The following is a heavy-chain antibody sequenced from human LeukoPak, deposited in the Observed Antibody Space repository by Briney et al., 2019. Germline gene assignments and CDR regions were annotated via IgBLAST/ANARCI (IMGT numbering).Heavy chain of an antibody. CDR1: GYTFTGYY. CDR3: ARVAETGPTGFDY. CDR2: INPNSGGT. V-gene: IGHV1-2*02. Sequence: ASVKVSCKASGYTFTGYYMHWVRQAPGQGLEWMGWINPNSGGTNYAQKFQGRVTMTRDTSISTAYMELSRLRSDDTAVYYCARVAETGPTGFDYWGQGTLVTVSS. J-gene: IGHJ4*02. D-gene: IGHD1-14*01.